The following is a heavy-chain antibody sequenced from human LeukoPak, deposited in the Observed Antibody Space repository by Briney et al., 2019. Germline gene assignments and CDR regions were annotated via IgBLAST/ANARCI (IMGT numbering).Heavy chain of an antibody. V-gene: IGHV1-69*01. Sequence: GASVKVSCKASGGTFSIHGISWVRQAPGQGLEWMGGIIPMFGTTNYAQKFQGRVTITADESTSTAHMELSSLRNEDTAVYYCAREVGDGYFDYWGQGTLVTVSS. CDR1: GGTFSIHG. CDR3: AREVGDGYFDY. D-gene: IGHD5-24*01. J-gene: IGHJ4*02. CDR2: IIPMFGTT.